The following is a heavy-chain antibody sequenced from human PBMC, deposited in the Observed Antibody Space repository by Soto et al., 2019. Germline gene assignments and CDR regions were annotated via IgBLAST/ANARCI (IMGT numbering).Heavy chain of an antibody. CDR2: IWYDGSNK. CDR3: ARGHDYGGNSVDY. CDR1: GFTFSSYG. J-gene: IGHJ4*02. D-gene: IGHD4-17*01. Sequence: QVQLVESGGGVVQHGRSLRLSCAASGFTFSSYGMHWVRQAPGKGLEWVAVIWYDGSNKYYADSVKGRFTISRDNSKNTLYLQMNSLRAEDTAVYYCARGHDYGGNSVDYWGQGTLVTVSS. V-gene: IGHV3-33*01.